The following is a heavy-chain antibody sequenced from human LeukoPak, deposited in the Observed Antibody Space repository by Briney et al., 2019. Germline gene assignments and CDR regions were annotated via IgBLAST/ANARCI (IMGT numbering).Heavy chain of an antibody. J-gene: IGHJ6*03. CDR3: ARVWSSYYYMDV. D-gene: IGHD4/OR15-4a*01. CDR2: INHSGST. V-gene: IGHV4-34*01. CDR1: GGSFSGYY. Sequence: PSETLSLTCAVYGGSFSGYYWSWIRQPPGRGLEWIGEINHSGSTNYNPSLKSRVTISVDTSKNQFSLKLSSVTAADTAVYYCARVWSSYYYMDVWGKGTTVTVSS.